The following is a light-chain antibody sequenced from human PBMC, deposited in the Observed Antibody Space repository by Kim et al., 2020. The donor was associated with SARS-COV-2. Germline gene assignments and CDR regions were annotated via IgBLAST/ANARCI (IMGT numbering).Light chain of an antibody. J-gene: IGLJ3*02. Sequence: QGRKARITWPGVAGPKKYADWCRQRPGQAPVLVMSKDTERPSGIPERFSGSTSGTTVTLTISGVQAEDEGDYYCQSADISDTFWVFGGGTQLTVL. CDR2: KDT. CDR1: AGPKKY. V-gene: IGLV3-25*03. CDR3: QSADISDTFWV.